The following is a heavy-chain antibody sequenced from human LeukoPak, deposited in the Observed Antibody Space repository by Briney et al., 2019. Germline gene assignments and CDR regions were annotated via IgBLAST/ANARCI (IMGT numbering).Heavy chain of an antibody. J-gene: IGHJ4*02. CDR3: ARERSLEIAVAGTIFDY. CDR2: IYSGGDT. V-gene: IGHV3-66*01. Sequence: PGGSLRLSCAASGFTVSSKYMSWVRQAPGKGLEWVSVIYSGGDTYYADSVKGRFTISRDNSKNMIYLEMSSLKAEDTAVYYCARERSLEIAVAGTIFDYWGQGTLVTVSS. D-gene: IGHD6-19*01. CDR1: GFTVSSKY.